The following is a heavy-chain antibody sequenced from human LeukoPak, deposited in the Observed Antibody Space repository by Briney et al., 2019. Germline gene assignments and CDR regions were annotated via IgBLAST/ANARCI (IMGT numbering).Heavy chain of an antibody. CDR2: FYAGDST. J-gene: IGHJ4*02. D-gene: IGHD3-10*01. Sequence: GGSLRLSCAASGFTVSSNYMSWVRQAPGKGLEWVSVFYAGDSTYYADSVKGRFTISRDNSKNTLYLQMNSLRAEDTAVYYCAKALWFGGFYYFDYWGQGTLVTVSS. V-gene: IGHV3-53*01. CDR3: AKALWFGGFYYFDY. CDR1: GFTVSSNY.